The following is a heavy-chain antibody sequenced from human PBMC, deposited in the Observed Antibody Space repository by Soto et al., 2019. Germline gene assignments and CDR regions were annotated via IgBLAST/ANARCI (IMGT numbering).Heavy chain of an antibody. CDR1: GYTLTELS. V-gene: IGHV1-24*01. D-gene: IGHD3-16*02. CDR3: ATLKNMITFGGVIVSIYY. J-gene: IGHJ4*02. CDR2: FDPEDGET. Sequence: ASVKVSCKVSGYTLTELSMHWVRQAPGKGLEWMGGFDPEDGETIYAQKFQGGVTMTEDTSTDTAYMELSSLRSEDTAVYYCATLKNMITFGGVIVSIYYWGQGTLVTVSS.